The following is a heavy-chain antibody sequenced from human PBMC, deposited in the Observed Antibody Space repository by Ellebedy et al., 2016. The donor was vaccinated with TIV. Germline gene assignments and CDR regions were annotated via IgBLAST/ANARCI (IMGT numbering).Heavy chain of an antibody. Sequence: GESLKISXAASGFTFSDYYMSWIRQAPGKGLEWVSYISSSGSTIYYADSVKGRFTISRDNAKNTLYLQMNSLRAEDTAVYYCARGGGKYCSGGSCFPFDIWGQGTMVTVSS. V-gene: IGHV3-11*01. CDR3: ARGGGKYCSGGSCFPFDI. J-gene: IGHJ3*02. CDR2: ISSSGSTI. CDR1: GFTFSDYY. D-gene: IGHD2-15*01.